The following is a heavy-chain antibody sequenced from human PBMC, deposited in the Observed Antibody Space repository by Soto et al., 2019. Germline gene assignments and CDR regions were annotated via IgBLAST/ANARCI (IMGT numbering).Heavy chain of an antibody. V-gene: IGHV3-21*01. CDR2: ISSSSSYI. CDR1: GFTFSSYS. CDR3: ARGEIFGVARNWFDP. Sequence: GGSLRLSCAASGFTFSSYSMNWVRQAPWKGLEWVSSISSSSSYIYYADSVKGRFTISRDNAKNSLYLQMNSLRAEDTAVYYCARGEIFGVARNWFDPWGQGTLVTVSS. D-gene: IGHD3-3*01. J-gene: IGHJ5*02.